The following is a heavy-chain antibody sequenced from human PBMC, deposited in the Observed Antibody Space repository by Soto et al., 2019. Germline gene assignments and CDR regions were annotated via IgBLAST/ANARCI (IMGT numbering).Heavy chain of an antibody. J-gene: IGHJ3*02. D-gene: IGHD6-13*01. CDR1: GFTLSSFF. CDR3: ARDGGDSSSWYFAFDI. V-gene: IGHV3-48*01. Sequence: GGSLRLSCAASGFTLSSFFMHWVRQGPGKGLVWVSYISSSSSTIYYADSVKGRFTISRDNAKNSLYLQMNSLRAEDTAVYYCARDGGDSSSWYFAFDIRGQGTMVTVSS. CDR2: ISSSSSTI.